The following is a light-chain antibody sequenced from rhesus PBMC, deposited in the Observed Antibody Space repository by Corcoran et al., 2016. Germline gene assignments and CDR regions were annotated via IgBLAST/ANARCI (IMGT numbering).Light chain of an antibody. CDR1: ENVNNY. J-gene: IGKJ4*01. V-gene: IGKV1-74*01. CDR2: KAS. Sequence: DIQMTQSPSSLSASVGDRVTITCRARENVNNYLHWYQQKPGKAPKLLIYKASTLQSGVPSRFSGSGSGTDFTLTISSLQPEDFATYYCQHSYGTPLTFGGGTKVELK. CDR3: QHSYGTPLT.